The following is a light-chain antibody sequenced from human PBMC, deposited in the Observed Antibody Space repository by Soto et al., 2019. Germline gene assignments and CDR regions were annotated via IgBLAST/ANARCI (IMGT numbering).Light chain of an antibody. Sequence: DIVLTQSPGTLSLSPGERATLSCRASQTVSSARLAWFQQKPGQAPRLLIYGASSRAPGIPDRFSGSGSETDFTLTITRLESEDFAVYSCHQYGSSPWTFGQGTKVEIK. J-gene: IGKJ1*01. V-gene: IGKV3-20*01. CDR2: GAS. CDR1: QTVSSAR. CDR3: HQYGSSPWT.